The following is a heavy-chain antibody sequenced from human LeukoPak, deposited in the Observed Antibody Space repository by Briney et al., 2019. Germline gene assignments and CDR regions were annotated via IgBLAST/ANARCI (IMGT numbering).Heavy chain of an antibody. CDR2: MNPNSGGT. CDR3: ARDSNGQQLEH. J-gene: IGHJ1*01. V-gene: IGHV1-2*02. Sequence: ASVKVSCKASGYTFTSYDINWVRQATGQGLEWMGWMNPNSGGTNYAQKFQGRVTMTRDTSISTAYMELSRLRSDDTAVYYCARDSNGQQLEHWGQGTLVTVSS. D-gene: IGHD6-13*01. CDR1: GYTFTSYD.